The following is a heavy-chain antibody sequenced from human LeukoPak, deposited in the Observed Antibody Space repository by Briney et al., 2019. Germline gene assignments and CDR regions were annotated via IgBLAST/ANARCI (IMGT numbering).Heavy chain of an antibody. CDR2: ISWDGGST. J-gene: IGHJ5*02. CDR3: AKDRSGGDYGDSGGLDP. V-gene: IGHV3-43D*03. Sequence: GGSLRLSCAASGFTFSAYEMNWVRQAPGKGLEWVSLISWDGGSTYYADSVKGRFTISRDNSKNSLYLQMNSLRAEDTALYYCAKDRSGGDYGDSGGLDPWGQGTLVTVSS. D-gene: IGHD4-17*01. CDR1: GFTFSAYE.